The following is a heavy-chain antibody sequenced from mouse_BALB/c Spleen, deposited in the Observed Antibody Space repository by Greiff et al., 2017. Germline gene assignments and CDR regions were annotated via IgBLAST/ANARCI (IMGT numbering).Heavy chain of an antibody. D-gene: IGHD2-1*01. CDR1: GFAFSSYD. CDR3: ARDYGNYFAWFAY. J-gene: IGHJ3*01. V-gene: IGHV5-12-1*01. Sequence: EVKLMESGGGLVKPGGSLKLSCAASGFAFSSYDMSWVRQTPEKRLEWVAYISSGGGSTYYPDTVKGRFTISRDNAKNTLYLQMSSLKSEDTAMYYCARDYGNYFAWFAYWGQGTLVTVSA. CDR2: ISSGGGST.